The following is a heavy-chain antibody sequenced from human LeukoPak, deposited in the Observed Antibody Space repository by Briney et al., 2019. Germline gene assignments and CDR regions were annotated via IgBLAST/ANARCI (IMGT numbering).Heavy chain of an antibody. CDR1: GFSLSTTGVC. Sequence: RESGPALVKPTQTLTLTCTFSGFSLSTTGVCVTWIRQPPGKALVWLARTDWNDAKYYNRSLKTRLTISKDTSKDQVVLTMTNVDPLDTATYYCARSPNIRSGDYGGYFDYWGQGTLVTVSS. J-gene: IGHJ4*02. D-gene: IGHD4-17*01. CDR2: TDWNDAK. CDR3: ARSPNIRSGDYGGYFDY. V-gene: IGHV2-70*11.